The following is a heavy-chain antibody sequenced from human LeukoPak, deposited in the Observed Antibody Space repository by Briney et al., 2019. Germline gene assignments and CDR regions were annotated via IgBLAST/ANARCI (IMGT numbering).Heavy chain of an antibody. CDR1: GFTFNNYW. J-gene: IGHJ6*03. Sequence: GGSLRLSCEASGFTFNNYWMSWVRQAPGKGLEWVANIKQDGSEKYYVDSVKGRFTISRDNAKNSLYLQMNSLRAEDTAVYYCARARYDFWTRYYYYMDVWGKGTTVTVSS. V-gene: IGHV3-7*01. CDR3: ARARYDFWTRYYYYMDV. D-gene: IGHD3-3*01. CDR2: IKQDGSEK.